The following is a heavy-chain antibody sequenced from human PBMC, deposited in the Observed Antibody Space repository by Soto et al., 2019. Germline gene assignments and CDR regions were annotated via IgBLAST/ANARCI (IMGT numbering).Heavy chain of an antibody. J-gene: IGHJ3*02. CDR2: IYSGGST. CDR1: GFTVSSNY. Sequence: GGSLRLSCAASGFTVSSNYMSWVRQAPGKGLEWVSVIYSGGSTYYADSVKGRFTISRDNSKNTLYLQMNSLRAEDTAVYYCARGVVVAATPSYWAAFDIWGQGTMVTVSS. D-gene: IGHD2-15*01. V-gene: IGHV3-66*01. CDR3: ARGVVVAATPSYWAAFDI.